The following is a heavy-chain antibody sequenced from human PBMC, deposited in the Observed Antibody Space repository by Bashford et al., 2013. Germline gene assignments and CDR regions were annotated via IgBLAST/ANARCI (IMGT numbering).Heavy chain of an antibody. CDR2: LRGSGGST. D-gene: IGHD5-12*01. J-gene: IGHJ4*02. V-gene: IGHV3-23*01. Sequence: VRQGSRKGLGVGLELLRGSGGSTHYADSVKGRFTISRDNSKNTLYLQMNSLRAEDTAVYYCAKFMDIVATRTQIDYWGQGTLVTVSS. CDR3: AKFMDIVATRTQIDY.